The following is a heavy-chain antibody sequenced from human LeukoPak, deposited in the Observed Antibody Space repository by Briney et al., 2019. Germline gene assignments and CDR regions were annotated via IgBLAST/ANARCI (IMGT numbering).Heavy chain of an antibody. J-gene: IGHJ5*02. Sequence: SVTLSLTCTVSGGFISGYYWNCIRQSPGKGLEWIGYIFYTGDTDYNPSLRSRVTISVDTSKNQFSLKLSSVTAADTAVYYCARHGEAVAGLSWFDPWGQGTLVTVSS. V-gene: IGHV4-59*08. CDR3: ARHGEAVAGLSWFDP. D-gene: IGHD6-19*01. CDR1: GGFISGYY. CDR2: IFYTGDT.